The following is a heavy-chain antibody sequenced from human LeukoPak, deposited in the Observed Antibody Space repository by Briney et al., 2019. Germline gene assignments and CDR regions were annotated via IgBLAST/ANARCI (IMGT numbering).Heavy chain of an antibody. V-gene: IGHV1-58*02. J-gene: IGHJ3*01. CDR2: IGVADDNT. CDR1: GFTFSRSA. D-gene: IGHD4-23*01. CDR3: AAEIYGGNTDCCTFDF. Sequence: GASVKVSCKTSGFTFSRSAIQWVRQARGQGLEWIGWIGVADDNTNYAQRVQDRVTITRDMSTRTAYLEFSSLRSEDTAVYYCAAEIYGGNTDCCTFDFWGPGTPVTVSS.